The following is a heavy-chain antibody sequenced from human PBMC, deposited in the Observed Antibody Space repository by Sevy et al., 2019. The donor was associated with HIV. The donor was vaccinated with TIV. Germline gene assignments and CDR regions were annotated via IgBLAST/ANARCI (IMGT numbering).Heavy chain of an antibody. CDR2: MSPNSGNT. V-gene: IGHV1-8*01. Sequence: ASVKVSCRASGYTFNSYDINWVRQATGQGLEWMGWMSPNSGNTGYPGKFQGRVTMTRNTSISTAYMELSSLRSEDTAVYYCARSRDSSPLYYYYGMDVWGQGTTVTVSS. J-gene: IGHJ6*02. D-gene: IGHD6-19*01. CDR3: ARSRDSSPLYYYYGMDV. CDR1: GYTFNSYD.